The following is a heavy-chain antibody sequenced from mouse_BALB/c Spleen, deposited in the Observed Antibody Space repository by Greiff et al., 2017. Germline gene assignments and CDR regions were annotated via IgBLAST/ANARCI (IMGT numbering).Heavy chain of an antibody. CDR3: ARGNDIPFAY. CDR1: GYTFTDYA. Sequence: QVQLQQSGAELVRPGVSVKISCKGSGYTFTDYAMHWVKQSHAKSLEWIGVISTYYGDASYNQKFKGKATMTVDKSSSTAYMELARLTSEDSAIYYCARGNDIPFAYWGQGTLVTVSA. J-gene: IGHJ3*01. CDR2: ISTYYGDA. D-gene: IGHD5-1-1*01. V-gene: IGHV1S137*01.